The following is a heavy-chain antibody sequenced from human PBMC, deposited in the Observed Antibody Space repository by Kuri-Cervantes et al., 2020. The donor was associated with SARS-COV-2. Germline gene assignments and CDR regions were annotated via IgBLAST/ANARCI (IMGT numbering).Heavy chain of an antibody. CDR3: ARGGYCSGGSCYSVYYYYYYGMDV. Sequence: ESLKISCTVSGGSISSSSYYWSWIRQPPGKGLEWIGEINHSGSTNYNPSLKSRVTISVDTSKNQFSLKLSSVTAADTAVYYCARGGYCSGGSCYSVYYYYYYGMDVWGQGTTVTVSS. V-gene: IGHV4-39*07. D-gene: IGHD2-15*01. CDR2: INHSGST. J-gene: IGHJ6*02. CDR1: GGSISSSSYY.